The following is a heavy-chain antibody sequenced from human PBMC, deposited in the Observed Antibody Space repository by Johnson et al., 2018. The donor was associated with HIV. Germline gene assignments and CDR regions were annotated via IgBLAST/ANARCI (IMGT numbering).Heavy chain of an antibody. D-gene: IGHD6-13*01. V-gene: IGHV3-NL1*01. Sequence: SLRLSCAASGFTFSSYAMHWVRQAPGKGLEWVSVIYSGGSTYYADSVKGRFTISRDNSKDTLYLQMNGLRPEDTAVYYCAKDEAQTLASAGRDAFDFWGQGTAVTV. CDR1: GFTFSSYA. J-gene: IGHJ3*01. CDR2: IYSGGST. CDR3: AKDEAQTLASAGRDAFDF.